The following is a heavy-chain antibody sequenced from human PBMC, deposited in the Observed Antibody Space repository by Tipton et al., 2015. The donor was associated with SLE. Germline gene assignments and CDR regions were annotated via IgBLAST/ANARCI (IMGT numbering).Heavy chain of an antibody. V-gene: IGHV4-34*01. CDR1: GGSFSGYY. Sequence: GLVKPSETLSLTCAVYGGSFSGYYWSWIRQPPGKGLEWIGEINHSGSTNYNPSLKSRVTISVDTSKNQFSLKLSSVTAADTAVYYCARAGGYSYGRGDYWGQGTLVTVSS. CDR2: INHSGST. D-gene: IGHD5-18*01. CDR3: ARAGGYSYGRGDY. J-gene: IGHJ4*02.